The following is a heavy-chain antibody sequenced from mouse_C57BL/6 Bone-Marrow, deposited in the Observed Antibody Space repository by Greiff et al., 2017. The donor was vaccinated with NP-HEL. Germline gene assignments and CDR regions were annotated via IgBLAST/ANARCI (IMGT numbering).Heavy chain of an antibody. V-gene: IGHV5-16*01. CDR3: ARGLTRHYFDY. J-gene: IGHJ2*01. Sequence: EVMLVESEGGLVQPGSSMKLSCTASGFTFSDYYMAWVRQVPEKGLEWVANINYDGSSTYYLDSLKSRFIFSRDNAKNILYLQMSSLKSEDTATYYCARGLTRHYFDYWGQGTTLTVSS. CDR2: INYDGSST. D-gene: IGHD2-2*01. CDR1: GFTFSDYY.